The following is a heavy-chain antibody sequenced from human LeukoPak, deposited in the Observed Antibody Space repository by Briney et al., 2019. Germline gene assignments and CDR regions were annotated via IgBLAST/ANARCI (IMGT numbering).Heavy chain of an antibody. J-gene: IGHJ4*02. CDR3: AKERRSGYDPLTALHY. V-gene: IGHV3-48*04. D-gene: IGHD5-12*01. CDR1: GFTFSTYS. Sequence: WGSLRLSCVASGFTFSTYSMNWVRQAPGKGLEWVSHIGRGIVYADSVKGRFTISREDPKNSVYLQMDSLRVEDTAVYYCAKERRSGYDPLTALHYWGQGTLVTVSS. CDR2: IGRGI.